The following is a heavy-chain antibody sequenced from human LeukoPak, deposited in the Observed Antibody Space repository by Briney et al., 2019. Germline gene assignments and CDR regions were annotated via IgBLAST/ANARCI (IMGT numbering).Heavy chain of an antibody. CDR2: IYTSGST. Sequence: PSETLSLTCTVSGGSISFYYWSWIRQPAGKGLEWIGRIYTSGSTNYNPSLKSRVTISVDKSKNQFSLKLSSVTAADTAVYYCAREAGGEWELLNYYFDYWGQGTLVTVSS. J-gene: IGHJ4*02. CDR1: GGSISFYY. CDR3: AREAGGEWELLNYYFDY. D-gene: IGHD1-26*01. V-gene: IGHV4-4*07.